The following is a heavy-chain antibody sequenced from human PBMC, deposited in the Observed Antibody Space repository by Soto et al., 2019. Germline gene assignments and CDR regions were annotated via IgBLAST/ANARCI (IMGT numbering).Heavy chain of an antibody. CDR3: AKYAGLSPGVRFNFDY. J-gene: IGHJ4*02. V-gene: IGHV3-23*01. Sequence: PGGSLRLSCAASGFTFSTYSIAWVRQTSGRGLEWVSTISGSGGTTYYADSVKGRFTVSRTNSRNTLYLQMNSLRAEDTAIYYCAKYAGLSPGVRFNFDYWGQGVLVTVSS. D-gene: IGHD7-27*01. CDR1: GFTFSTYS. CDR2: ISGSGGTT.